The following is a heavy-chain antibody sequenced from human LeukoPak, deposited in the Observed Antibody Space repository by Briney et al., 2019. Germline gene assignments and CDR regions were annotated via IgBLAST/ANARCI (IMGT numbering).Heavy chain of an antibody. Sequence: GGALSLSCAVCRFTFSDYYMSWIRQAPAKGLEGVSYISNSGSTIYFADSVKSRFTISRENAKNSLYLQMNSLRAEDTAVYYCARDYSNPITRFAYMDVWGKGTTVTVSS. V-gene: IGHV3-11*04. J-gene: IGHJ6*03. CDR1: RFTFSDYY. CDR2: ISNSGSTI. CDR3: ARDYSNPITRFAYMDV. D-gene: IGHD1-26*01.